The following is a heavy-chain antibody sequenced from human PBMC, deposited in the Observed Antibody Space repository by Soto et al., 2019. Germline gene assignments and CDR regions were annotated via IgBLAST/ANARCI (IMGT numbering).Heavy chain of an antibody. Sequence: GASVKVSCKVSGYTLTELSMHWVRRAPGKGLEWMGGFDPEDGETIYAQKFQGRVTMTEDTSTDTAYMELSSLRSEDTAVYYCATDTTIFGVVSFDYWGQGTLVTVSS. D-gene: IGHD3-3*01. CDR3: ATDTTIFGVVSFDY. CDR2: FDPEDGET. V-gene: IGHV1-24*01. CDR1: GYTLTELS. J-gene: IGHJ4*02.